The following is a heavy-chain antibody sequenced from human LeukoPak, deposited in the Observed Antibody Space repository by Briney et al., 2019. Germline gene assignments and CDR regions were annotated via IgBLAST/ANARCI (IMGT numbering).Heavy chain of an antibody. D-gene: IGHD3-22*01. CDR2: ISGSGGST. V-gene: IGHV3-23*01. J-gene: IGHJ4*02. CDR3: ASWSDSSGYYPPNTFDY. CDR1: GFTFSSYA. Sequence: GGSLRLSCAASGFTFSSYAMSWVRQAPGKGLEWVSAISGSGGSTYYADSVKGRFTISRDNSKNTLYLQMNSLRAEDTAVYYCASWSDSSGYYPPNTFDYWGQGTLVTVSS.